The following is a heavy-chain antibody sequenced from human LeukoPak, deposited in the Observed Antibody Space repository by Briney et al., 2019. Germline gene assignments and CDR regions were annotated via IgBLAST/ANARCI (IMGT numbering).Heavy chain of an antibody. CDR2: IYPADSDT. CDR3: ARQSRDGSKTRSYYFDY. J-gene: IGHJ4*02. D-gene: IGHD3-10*01. CDR1: GYSFTNYW. Sequence: GESLKISCQVSGYSFTNYWIGWVRQMPGKGLESMGIIYPADSDTAYSPSFQGQVTISADKSISTVYLQLSSLKASDTAMYYCARQSRDGSKTRSYYFDYWGQGTLVTVS. V-gene: IGHV5-51*01.